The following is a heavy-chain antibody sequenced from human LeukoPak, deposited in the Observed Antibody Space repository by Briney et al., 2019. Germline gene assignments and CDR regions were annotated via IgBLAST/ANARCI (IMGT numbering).Heavy chain of an antibody. V-gene: IGHV1-8*01. CDR2: MNPNSGNT. D-gene: IGHD3-9*01. Sequence: ASVKVSCKASGYTFTSSDISWVRQATGQGLEWMGWMNPNSGNTGYAQKFQGRVTMTRNTSISTAYMELSSLRSEDTAVYYCARRVLLYDILTADSRYYYYYMDVWGRGTTVTISS. CDR3: ARRVLLYDILTADSRYYYYYMDV. CDR1: GYTFTSSD. J-gene: IGHJ6*03.